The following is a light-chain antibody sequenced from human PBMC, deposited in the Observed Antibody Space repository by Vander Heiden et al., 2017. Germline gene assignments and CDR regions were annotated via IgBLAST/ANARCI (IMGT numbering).Light chain of an antibody. J-gene: IGKJ1*01. Sequence: DIVITHSPDSLPVSLGERATINCKSSQSVLYSSNNKNYLAWYQQKPGQPPKLLIYWASTRESGVPDRFSGSGSGTDFTLTISSLQAEDVAVYYCQQDDSTLWTFGQGTKVEIK. CDR1: QSVLYSSNNKNY. V-gene: IGKV4-1*01. CDR2: WAS. CDR3: QQDDSTLWT.